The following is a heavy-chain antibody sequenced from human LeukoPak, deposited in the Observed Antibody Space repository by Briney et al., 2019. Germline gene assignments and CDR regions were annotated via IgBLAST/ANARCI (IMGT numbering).Heavy chain of an antibody. D-gene: IGHD5-12*01. V-gene: IGHV1-18*01. CDR3: ARGAGGYDSLYYYYYGMDV. J-gene: IGHJ6*02. Sequence: ASVKVSCKASGYTFTSYGISWVRQAPGQGLEWMGWISAYNGNTNYAQKFQGRVTMTRNTSISTAYMELSSLRSEDTAVYYCARGAGGYDSLYYYYYGMDVWGQGTTVTVSS. CDR1: GYTFTSYG. CDR2: ISAYNGNT.